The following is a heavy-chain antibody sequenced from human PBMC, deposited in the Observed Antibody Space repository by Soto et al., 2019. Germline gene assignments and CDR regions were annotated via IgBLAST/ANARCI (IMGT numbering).Heavy chain of an antibody. CDR2: ISYDGSNK. V-gene: IGHV3-30*03. Sequence: PGGSLRLSCAASGFTFSSYGMHWVRQAPGKGLEWVAVISYDGSNKYYADSVKGRFTISRDNSKNTLYLQMGSLRAEDMAVYYCARDPPPTVTYYYYMDVWGKGTTVTVSS. D-gene: IGHD4-4*01. J-gene: IGHJ6*03. CDR3: ARDPPPTVTYYYYMDV. CDR1: GFTFSSYG.